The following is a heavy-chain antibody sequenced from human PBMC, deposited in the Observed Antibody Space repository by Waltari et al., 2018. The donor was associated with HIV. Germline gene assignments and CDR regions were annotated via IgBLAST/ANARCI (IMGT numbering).Heavy chain of an antibody. V-gene: IGHV3-53*01. CDR2: IYSGGST. CDR3: ARDRGDSFFPY. D-gene: IGHD5-18*01. Sequence: EVQLVQSGGGLIQPGGSLRLSCAASGFTVSSNYMSWVRQAPGQGLEGVSVIYSGGSTFYADSVQGRFTISRDNAKNTLFLQLNSLRAEDTAVYYCARDRGDSFFPYWGQGTLVTVSS. CDR1: GFTVSSNY. J-gene: IGHJ4*02.